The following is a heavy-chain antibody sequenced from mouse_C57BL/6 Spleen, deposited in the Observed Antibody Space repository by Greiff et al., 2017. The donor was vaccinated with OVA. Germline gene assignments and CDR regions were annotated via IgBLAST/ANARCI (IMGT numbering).Heavy chain of an antibody. Sequence: EVKLVESGPGLVKPSQSLSLTCSVTGYSITSGYYWNWIRQFPGNKLEWMGYISYDGSNNYNPSLKNRISITRDTSKNQFFLKLNSVTTEDTATYYCARAIDILFAYWGQGTLVTVSA. V-gene: IGHV3-6*01. J-gene: IGHJ3*01. CDR1: GYSITSGYY. D-gene: IGHD3-2*01. CDR2: ISYDGSN. CDR3: ARAIDILFAY.